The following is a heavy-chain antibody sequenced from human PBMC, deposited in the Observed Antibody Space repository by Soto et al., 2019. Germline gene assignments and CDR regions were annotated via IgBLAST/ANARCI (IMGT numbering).Heavy chain of an antibody. J-gene: IGHJ6*02. D-gene: IGHD2-2*01. Sequence: QVQLVQSGAEVKKPGSSVKVSCKACGGTFSSYAISWVRQAPGQGLEWMGGIIPIFGTANYAQKFQGRVTITADESTSTAYMELSSLRSEDTAVYYCARGRGGAAMGYYYGMDVWGQGTTVTVSS. CDR2: IIPIFGTA. V-gene: IGHV1-69*01. CDR3: ARGRGGAAMGYYYGMDV. CDR1: GGTFSSYA.